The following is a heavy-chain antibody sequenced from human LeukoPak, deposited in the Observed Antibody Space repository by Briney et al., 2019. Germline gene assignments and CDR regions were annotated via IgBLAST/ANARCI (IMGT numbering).Heavy chain of an antibody. CDR2: INPNSGGT. D-gene: IGHD3-3*01. Sequence: ASVKVSCKASGYTFTGYYMHWVRQAPGQGLEWMGWINPNSGGTNYAQKFQGRVTMTRDTSISTAYTELSRLRSDDTAVYYCARDNGEDFWSAGVDYWGQGTLVTVSS. CDR3: ARDNGEDFWSAGVDY. J-gene: IGHJ4*02. V-gene: IGHV1-2*02. CDR1: GYTFTGYY.